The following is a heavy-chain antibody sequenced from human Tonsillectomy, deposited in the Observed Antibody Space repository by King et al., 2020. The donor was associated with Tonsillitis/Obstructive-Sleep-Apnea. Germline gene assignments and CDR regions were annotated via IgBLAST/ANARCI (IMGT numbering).Heavy chain of an antibody. CDR3: AREYYYYMDV. CDR2: IDSGVST. Sequence: VQLVQSGGGLVQPGGSLRLSCAASGFSVSRYYMKWVRQAPGKGLEWVSVIDSGVSTYYADSAKGRFTISRDNSKNTLYLQVNSLRAEDTAVYYCAREYYYYMDVWGKGTTVTVSS. V-gene: IGHV3-66*01. J-gene: IGHJ6*03. CDR1: GFSVSRYY.